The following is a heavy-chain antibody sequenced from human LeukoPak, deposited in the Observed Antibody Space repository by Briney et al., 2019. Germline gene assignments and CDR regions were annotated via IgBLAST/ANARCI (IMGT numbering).Heavy chain of an antibody. D-gene: IGHD2-2*01. CDR2: ITKSGDQT. V-gene: IGHV3-23*01. J-gene: IGHJ3*02. Sequence: PGGSLRLSCVPSGITFSNSALSWVRQAPGKGLEWVSTITKSGDQTHYADSVRGLFTISRDIFKNTLYLRMNSLRAEDTAIYYCAVDCSSPSCYGQSAFDIWGQGTMVTVSS. CDR3: AVDCSSPSCYGQSAFDI. CDR1: GITFSNSA.